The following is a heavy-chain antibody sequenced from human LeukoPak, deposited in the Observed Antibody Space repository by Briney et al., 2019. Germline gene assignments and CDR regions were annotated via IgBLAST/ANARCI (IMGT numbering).Heavy chain of an antibody. V-gene: IGHV1-2*02. D-gene: IGHD3-10*01. Sequence: ASVKVSCKASGYTFTGPYMHWVRQAPAQGREWVGWINLNNGGTNHAQKFQGRVTMTSDTSISTAYMELSSLRFDDTAVYYCARTAGGSGRWGDNWFDPWGQGTLVTVSS. CDR1: GYTFTGPY. J-gene: IGHJ5*02. CDR2: INLNNGGT. CDR3: ARTAGGSGRWGDNWFDP.